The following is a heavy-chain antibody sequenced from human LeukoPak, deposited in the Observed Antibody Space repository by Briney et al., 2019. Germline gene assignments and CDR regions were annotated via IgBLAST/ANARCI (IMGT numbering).Heavy chain of an antibody. Sequence: GGSLRLSCAASGFTFSSYSMNWVRQAPGKGLEWVSYISSSSSTICYADSVKGRFTISRDNAKNSLYLQMNSLRAEDTAVYYCARDGIWFGELLFSTTLDYWGQGTLVTVSS. CDR2: ISSSSSTI. CDR3: ARDGIWFGELLFSTTLDY. D-gene: IGHD3-10*01. CDR1: GFTFSSYS. J-gene: IGHJ4*02. V-gene: IGHV3-48*01.